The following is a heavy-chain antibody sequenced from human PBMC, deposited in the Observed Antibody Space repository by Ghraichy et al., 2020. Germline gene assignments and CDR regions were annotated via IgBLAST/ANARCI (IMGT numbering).Heavy chain of an antibody. CDR3: ARYSIYHLFSDS. CDR2: IWNDGSNK. D-gene: IGHD2-15*01. V-gene: IGHV3-33*08. Sequence: GGSLRLSCVGSGFTFSDYGTHWVRQAPGKGLEWVAVIWNDGSNKYYAESVERRFTVSRDNSKNMVYLQMNRVTAEDTGVYVCARYSIYHLFSDSWGQGTLVTVSS. J-gene: IGHJ4*02. CDR1: GFTFSDYG.